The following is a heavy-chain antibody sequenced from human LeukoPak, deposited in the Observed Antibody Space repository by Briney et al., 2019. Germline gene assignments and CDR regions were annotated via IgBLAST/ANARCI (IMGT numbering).Heavy chain of an antibody. J-gene: IGHJ4*02. CDR1: GYTFTGYN. Sequence: VASLKVSCKASGYTFTGYNIHWGRQTPRQPGEWMGWINTISGGKKYVLKLEGRVTMTRDTSITTSSMELQRPRSTDTGVYYCPRARHYDFWRGYHHTPLFDFWGQKALVTVSS. CDR2: INTISGGK. V-gene: IGHV1-2*02. CDR3: PRARHYDFWRGYHHTPLFDF. D-gene: IGHD3-3*01.